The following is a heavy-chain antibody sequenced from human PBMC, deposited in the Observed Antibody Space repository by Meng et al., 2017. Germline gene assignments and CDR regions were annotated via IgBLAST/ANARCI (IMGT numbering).Heavy chain of an antibody. V-gene: IGHV4-34*01. CDR3: ARGVQCSTSCYIDY. CDR1: GGSFSGYY. Sequence: QVQRQQCGAGLLKPSKPLSLPCAVYGGSFSGYYWRWIRQPPGKGLAWIGESNHSGSTNYNPSLKSRVTISVDTSKNQPSLKLSSVTAADTAVYYCARGVQCSTSCYIDYWGQGTLVTVSS. J-gene: IGHJ4*02. D-gene: IGHD2-2*02. CDR2: SNHSGST.